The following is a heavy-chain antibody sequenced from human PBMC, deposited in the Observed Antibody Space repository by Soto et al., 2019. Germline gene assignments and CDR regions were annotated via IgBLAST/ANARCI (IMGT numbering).Heavy chain of an antibody. V-gene: IGHV4-31*03. J-gene: IGHJ4*02. CDR2: IYYSGST. Sequence: SETLSVTCPVSGGSLSSGCYYWSWLRQHPGKGLEWIGYIYYSGSTYYNPSLKSRVTISVDTSKNQFSLKLSSVTAADTAVYYCARVVCTNGVCSYTGPNPRVLFDYWGQGTLVTVSS. D-gene: IGHD2-8*01. CDR1: GGSLSSGCYY. CDR3: ARVVCTNGVCSYTGPNPRVLFDY.